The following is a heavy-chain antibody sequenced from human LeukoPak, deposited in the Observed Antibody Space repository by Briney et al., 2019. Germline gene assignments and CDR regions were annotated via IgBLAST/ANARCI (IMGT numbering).Heavy chain of an antibody. CDR3: ASLGDYDSSGYRYFDL. Sequence: PSETLSLTCTVSGGSISSSSYYWSWIRQPPGKGLEWIGYIYYSGSTNYNPSLKSRVTISVDTSKNQFSLKLSSVTAADTAVYYCASLGDYDSSGYRYFDLWGRGTLVTVSS. D-gene: IGHD3-22*01. V-gene: IGHV4-61*01. J-gene: IGHJ2*01. CDR2: IYYSGST. CDR1: GGSISSSSYY.